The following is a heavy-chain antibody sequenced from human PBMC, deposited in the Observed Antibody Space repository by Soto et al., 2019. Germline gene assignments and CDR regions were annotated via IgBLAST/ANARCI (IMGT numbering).Heavy chain of an antibody. D-gene: IGHD3-10*01. V-gene: IGHV3-21*01. CDR2: ISSSSSYI. CDR1: GFTFSSYS. CDR3: ARDQITMVRGVDYYYGMDV. Sequence: PGGSLRLSCAASGFTFSSYSMNWVRQAPGKGLEWVSSISSSSSYIYYADSVKGRFTISRDNAKNSLYLQMNSLRAEDTAVYYCARDQITMVRGVDYYYGMDVWGQGTTVTVS. J-gene: IGHJ6*02.